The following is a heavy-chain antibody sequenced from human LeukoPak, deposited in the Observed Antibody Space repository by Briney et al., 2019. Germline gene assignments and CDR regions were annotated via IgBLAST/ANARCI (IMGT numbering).Heavy chain of an antibody. J-gene: IGHJ4*02. CDR2: ISAYNGNT. CDR3: ASDQESVVVAATAIDY. Sequence: ASVKVSCKASGYTFTSYGISWVRQSPGQGLEWMGWISAYNGNTNYAQKLQGRVTMTTDTSTSTAYMELRSLSSDDTAVYYCASDQESVVVAATAIDYWGRGTLVTVSS. D-gene: IGHD2-15*01. CDR1: GYTFTSYG. V-gene: IGHV1-18*01.